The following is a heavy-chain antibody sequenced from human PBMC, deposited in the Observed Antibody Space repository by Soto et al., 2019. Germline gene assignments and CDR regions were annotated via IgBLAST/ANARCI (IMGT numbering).Heavy chain of an antibody. CDR3: ASLADDSRVSGI. V-gene: IGHV1-69*01. CDR2: IIPIFGTA. Sequence: QVQLVQSGAEVKKPGSSVKVSCKASGGTFSSYAISWVRQAPGQGLEWMGGIIPIFGTANYAQKFQGRVTIHADESTITAYMELSSLRSEYTAVYYCASLADDSRVSGIWGQGTMVTVS. D-gene: IGHD3-22*01. CDR1: GGTFSSYA. J-gene: IGHJ3*02.